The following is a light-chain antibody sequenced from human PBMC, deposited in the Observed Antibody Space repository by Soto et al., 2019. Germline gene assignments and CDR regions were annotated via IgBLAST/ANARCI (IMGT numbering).Light chain of an antibody. Sequence: QSVLTQPPSASGTPGQRVTISCSGSSSNMGSNSVHWYKQLPGTAPKLLIYGNTQRPSGVPDRFSGSKSGTSASLAISGLRSEDEADYYCAAWDDSLSGVVFGGGTKLTVL. CDR1: SSNMGSNS. CDR2: GNT. CDR3: AAWDDSLSGVV. J-gene: IGLJ2*01. V-gene: IGLV1-47*01.